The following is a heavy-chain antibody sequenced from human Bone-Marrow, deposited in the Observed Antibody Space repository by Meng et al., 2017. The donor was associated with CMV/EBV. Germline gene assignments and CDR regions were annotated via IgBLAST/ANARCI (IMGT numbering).Heavy chain of an antibody. J-gene: IGHJ5*02. CDR3: AKRPRIAAAGTGEFDP. Sequence: FAVSSFSMSWVRQTPGKGLEWVSGISGSGSGTYYGDSVRGRFTISRDNSKNTLYLQMNSLRAEDTALYYCAKRPRIAAAGTGEFDPWGQGTLVTVSS. CDR1: FAVSSFS. V-gene: IGHV3-23*01. D-gene: IGHD6-13*01. CDR2: ISGSGSGT.